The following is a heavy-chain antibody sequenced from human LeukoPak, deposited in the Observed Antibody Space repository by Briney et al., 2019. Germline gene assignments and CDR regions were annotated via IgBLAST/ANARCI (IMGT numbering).Heavy chain of an antibody. V-gene: IGHV4-4*07. CDR3: ATGRDADSARGYYDMDV. Sequence: PSETLSLTCTVSGGSITGYYWTWIRQPAGKGLEWIGCIYSGGSTNYNPPLKSRVTMSVDTSKNQFSLKLSSVTAADTAVYYCATGRDADSARGYYDMDVWGQGTTVTVSS. D-gene: IGHD5-24*01. J-gene: IGHJ6*02. CDR2: IYSGGST. CDR1: GGSITGYY.